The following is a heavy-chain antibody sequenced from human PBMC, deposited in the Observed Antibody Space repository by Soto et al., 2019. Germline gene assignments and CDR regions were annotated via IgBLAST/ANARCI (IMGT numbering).Heavy chain of an antibody. CDR3: ARRGQLEAGLFY. D-gene: IGHD6-6*01. V-gene: IGHV1-69*13. CDR2: TIPIFGTA. CDR1: GGTFSSYA. J-gene: IGHJ4*02. Sequence: SVKVSCKASGGTFSSYAISWVRQAPGQGLEWMGGTIPIFGTANYAQKFQGRVTITADESTSTAYMELSSLRSEDTAVYYCARRGQLEAGLFYWGQGTLVTVSS.